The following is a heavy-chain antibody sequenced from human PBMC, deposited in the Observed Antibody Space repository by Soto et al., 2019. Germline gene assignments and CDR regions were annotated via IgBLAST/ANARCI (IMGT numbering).Heavy chain of an antibody. CDR2: INNDGRST. J-gene: IGHJ4*02. D-gene: IGHD4-17*01. CDR1: GFTFGSYW. V-gene: IGHV3-74*01. CDR3: ARQSPDYRNYFDF. Sequence: GGSLRLSCAASGFTFGSYWMHWVRQAPGKGLVWISRINNDGRSTIYADSVKGRFTFSRDNAKNTLYVQMNSLRAEDTAVYFGARQSPDYRNYFDFWGQGTLVTVS.